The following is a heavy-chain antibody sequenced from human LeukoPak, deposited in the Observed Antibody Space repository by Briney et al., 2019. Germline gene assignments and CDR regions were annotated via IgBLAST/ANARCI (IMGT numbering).Heavy chain of an antibody. CDR2: INHSGST. Sequence: TSETLSLTCAVYGGSFSGYYWSWIRQPPGKGLEWIGEINHSGSTNYNPSLKSRVTISVDTSKNQFSLKLSSVTAADTAVYYCARGLSTTTVVPAAPRPNGMDVWGKGTTVTVPS. J-gene: IGHJ6*04. V-gene: IGHV4-34*01. CDR3: ARGLSTTTVVPAAPRPNGMDV. D-gene: IGHD2-2*01. CDR1: GGSFSGYY.